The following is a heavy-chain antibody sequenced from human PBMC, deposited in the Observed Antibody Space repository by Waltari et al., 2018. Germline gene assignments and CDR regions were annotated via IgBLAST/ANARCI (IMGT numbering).Heavy chain of an antibody. CDR2: MNPNSGNT. CDR1: GYTFTSYA. CDR3: ARGLSGYSYGGYYYYMDV. D-gene: IGHD5-18*01. J-gene: IGHJ6*03. V-gene: IGHV1-8*03. Sequence: VQLVQSGAEVKKPGASVKVSCKASGYTFTSYAINWVRHATGPGLEWMGWMNPNSGNTGYAQKFQGRVTITRNTSISTAYMELSSLRSEDTAVYYCARGLSGYSYGGYYYYMDVWGKGTTVTISS.